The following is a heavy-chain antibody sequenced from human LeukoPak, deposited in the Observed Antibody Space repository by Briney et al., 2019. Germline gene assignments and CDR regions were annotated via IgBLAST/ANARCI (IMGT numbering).Heavy chain of an antibody. D-gene: IGHD3-22*01. CDR1: GFTFSSYA. CDR2: ISYDGSNK. J-gene: IGHJ6*03. V-gene: IGHV3-30*04. Sequence: GGSLRLSCAASGFTFSSYAMHWARQAPGKGLEWVAVISYDGSNKYYADSVKGRFTISRDNSKNTLYLQMNSLRAGDTAVYYCAKGSKLVVITRDHYMAVWGKGTTVTISS. CDR3: AKGSKLVVITRDHYMAV.